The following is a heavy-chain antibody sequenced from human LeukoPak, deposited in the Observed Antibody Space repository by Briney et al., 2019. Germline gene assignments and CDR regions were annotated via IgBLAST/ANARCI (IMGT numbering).Heavy chain of an antibody. Sequence: WIGEISHSGSPNYNPSLKSRLTISVDLPKNQFSLDLRSVTAAVTAVYYCARDAAAGYSLACWGQGTLVTVSS. V-gene: IGHV4/OR15-8*01. CDR3: ARDAAAGYSLAC. CDR2: ISHSGSP. D-gene: IGHD6-13*01. J-gene: IGHJ4*02.